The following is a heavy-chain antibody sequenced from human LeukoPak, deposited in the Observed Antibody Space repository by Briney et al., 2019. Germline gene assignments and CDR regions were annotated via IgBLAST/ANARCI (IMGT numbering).Heavy chain of an antibody. CDR3: ARAQWAVAGTVLVGWFDP. D-gene: IGHD6-19*01. CDR1: GGSFSGYY. CDR2: INHSGST. J-gene: IGHJ5*02. Sequence: PSETLSLTCAVYGGSFSGYYWSWIRQPPGKGLEWIGEINHSGSTNYNPSLKSRVTISVDTSKNQFSLKLSSVTAADTAVYYCARAQWAVAGTVLVGWFDPWGQGTLVTVSS. V-gene: IGHV4-34*01.